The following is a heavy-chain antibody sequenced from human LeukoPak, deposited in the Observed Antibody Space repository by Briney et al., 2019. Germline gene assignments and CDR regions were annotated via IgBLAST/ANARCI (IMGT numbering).Heavy chain of an antibody. CDR2: INGDGGST. Sequence: GGFLRLSCSASGFTFSSYWMHWVRQGPGKGLVWVSDINGDGGSTNYADSVKGRFTISRDNAKNTLYLQMNSLRAEDTAVYYCARGGSLPSPADYWGQGALVTVSS. CDR3: ARGGSLPSPADY. J-gene: IGHJ4*02. D-gene: IGHD1-26*01. V-gene: IGHV3-74*01. CDR1: GFTFSSYW.